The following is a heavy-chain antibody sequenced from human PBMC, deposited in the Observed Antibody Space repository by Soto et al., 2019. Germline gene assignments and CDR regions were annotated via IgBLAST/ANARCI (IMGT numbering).Heavy chain of an antibody. D-gene: IGHD3-9*01. V-gene: IGHV3-33*01. J-gene: IGHJ4*02. Sequence: GGSLRLSCAASGFTFSSYGMHWVRQAPGKGLEWVAVIWYDESKRYYADSVKGRFTISRDNSKSTLYLQMNSLRAEDTAVYYCGRDREAYYDVLTGPDYWGQGTLVTVSS. CDR3: GRDREAYYDVLTGPDY. CDR2: IWYDESKR. CDR1: GFTFSSYG.